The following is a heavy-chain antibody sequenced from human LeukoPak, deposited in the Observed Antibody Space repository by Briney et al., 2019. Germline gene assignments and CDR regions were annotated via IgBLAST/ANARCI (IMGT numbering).Heavy chain of an antibody. V-gene: IGHV1-8*01. D-gene: IGHD3-10*01. CDR2: MNPNSGNT. CDR1: GYTFSSYD. Sequence: ASVKVSCKASGYTFSSYDINWVRQATGQGLEWMGWMNPNSGNTGYAQKFQGRVTMTRNTSISTAYMELSSLRSEDTAVYYCARVMVRGVPQLGYWGQGTLVTVSS. J-gene: IGHJ4*02. CDR3: ARVMVRGVPQLGY.